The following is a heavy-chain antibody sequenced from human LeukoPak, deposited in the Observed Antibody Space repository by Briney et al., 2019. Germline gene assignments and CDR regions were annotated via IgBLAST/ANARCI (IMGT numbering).Heavy chain of an antibody. CDR2: INPSGGST. CDR1: GYTFTSYY. CDR3: ARDSSGRYYDSRGTSDAFDI. Sequence: ASVKVSCKASGYTFTSYYMHWVRQAPGQGLEWMGIINPSGGSTSYAQKFQGRVTMTRDTSTSTVYMELSSLRSEDTAVYYCARDSSGRYYDSRGTSDAFDIWGQGTMVTVSS. D-gene: IGHD3-22*01. V-gene: IGHV1-46*01. J-gene: IGHJ3*02.